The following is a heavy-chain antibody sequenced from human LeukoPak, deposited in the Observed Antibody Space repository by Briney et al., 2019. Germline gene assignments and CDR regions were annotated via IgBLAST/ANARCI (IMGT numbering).Heavy chain of an antibody. V-gene: IGHV4-30-4*01. J-gene: IGHJ4*02. CDR1: GDSISSGDYY. CDR2: IYYNGIT. Sequence: SETLSLTCTFSGDSISSGDYYWTWIRQPPGKGLEWIGYIYYNGITYYNPCLKSRVIISVDQPKQQFSLKLSSVTAADTAVYYFAGAVTGYYLSHYYFPYWGRGTLVTVSS. D-gene: IGHD3-9*01. CDR3: AGAVTGYYLSHYYFPY.